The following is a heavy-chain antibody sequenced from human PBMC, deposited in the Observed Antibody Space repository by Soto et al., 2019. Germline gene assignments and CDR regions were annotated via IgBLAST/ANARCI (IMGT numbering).Heavy chain of an antibody. D-gene: IGHD4-17*01. CDR3: ARGDYGDYPLGFSGMDV. Sequence: QVQLVESGGGVVQPGRSLRLSCAASGFTFSSYAMHWVRQAPGKGLEWVAVISYDGSNKYYADSVKCRFTISRDNSKNTLYLQMNSLRAEDTAVYYCARGDYGDYPLGFSGMDVWGQGTTVTVSS. V-gene: IGHV3-30-3*01. CDR2: ISYDGSNK. CDR1: GFTFSSYA. J-gene: IGHJ6*02.